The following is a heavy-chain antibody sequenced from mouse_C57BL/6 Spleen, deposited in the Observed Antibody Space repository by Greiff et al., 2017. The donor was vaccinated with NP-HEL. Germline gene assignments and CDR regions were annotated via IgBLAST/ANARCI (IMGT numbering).Heavy chain of an antibody. CDR3: AREHYGSSPYFDY. CDR2: ISDGGSYT. J-gene: IGHJ2*01. Sequence: EVQGVESGGGLVKPGGSLKLSCAASGFTFSSYAMSWVRQTPEKRLEWVATISDGGSYTYYPDNVKGRCTISRDNAKNNLYLQMSHQKSEDTAMYSCAREHYGSSPYFDYWGQGTTLTVSS. D-gene: IGHD1-1*01. V-gene: IGHV5-4*01. CDR1: GFTFSSYA.